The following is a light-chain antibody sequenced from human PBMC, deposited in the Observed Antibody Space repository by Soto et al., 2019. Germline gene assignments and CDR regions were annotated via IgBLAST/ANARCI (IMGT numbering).Light chain of an antibody. CDR3: SSYTTSYFYV. CDR2: GVK. CDR1: GRDIGAYDY. J-gene: IGLJ1*01. Sequence: QSALTQPASVSGSPGQSITISCTGSGRDIGAYDYVSWYHQHPGKAPKLLIYGVKNRTSRVSYRFSASKSAFTASLTISGLQAEDEAHYYCSSYTTSYFYVFGPGTKLTVL. V-gene: IGLV2-14*01.